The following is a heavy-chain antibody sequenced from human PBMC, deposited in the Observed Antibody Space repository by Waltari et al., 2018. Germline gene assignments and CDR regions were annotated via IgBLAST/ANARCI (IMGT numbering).Heavy chain of an antibody. CDR3: ARGIAAAGSY. J-gene: IGHJ4*02. V-gene: IGHV4-59*11. CDR2: IYYSGST. D-gene: IGHD6-13*01. Sequence: QVQLQESGPGLVKPSETLSLTCTVSGGSISSHYWSWIRQPPGKGLEWIGYIYYSGSTNYNPSLKSRVTISVDTSKNQFSLKLSSVTAADTAVYYCARGIAAAGSYWGQGTLVTVSS. CDR1: GGSISSHY.